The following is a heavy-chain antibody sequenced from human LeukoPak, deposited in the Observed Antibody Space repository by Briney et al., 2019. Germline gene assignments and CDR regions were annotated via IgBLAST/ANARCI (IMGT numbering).Heavy chain of an antibody. J-gene: IGHJ4*02. CDR2: TSGSGGST. CDR1: GFTFSSYA. CDR3: AKIPESRSYFDY. Sequence: PGGSLRLSCAASGFTFSSYAMSWVRQAPGKGLEWVSATSGSGGSTYYADSVKGRFTISRDNSKNTLYLQMNSLRAEDTAVYYCAKIPESRSYFDYWGQGTLVTFSS. V-gene: IGHV3-23*01.